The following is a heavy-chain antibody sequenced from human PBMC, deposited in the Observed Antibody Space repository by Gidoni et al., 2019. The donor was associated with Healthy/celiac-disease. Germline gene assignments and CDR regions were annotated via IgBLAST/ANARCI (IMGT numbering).Heavy chain of an antibody. D-gene: IGHD1-26*01. V-gene: IGHV1-69*04. J-gene: IGHJ3*02. CDR2: IIPSLGIA. Sequence: QVQLVQSGAEVKKPGSSLKVSCKTSGGTFSSYAISWVRQAPGKGLEWMGRIIPSLGIANYAQKFQGRVTITADKSTSTAYMELSSLRSEDTAVYYCARRPSIVGATSGQNAFDIWGQGTMVTVSS. CDR1: GGTFSSYA. CDR3: ARRPSIVGATSGQNAFDI.